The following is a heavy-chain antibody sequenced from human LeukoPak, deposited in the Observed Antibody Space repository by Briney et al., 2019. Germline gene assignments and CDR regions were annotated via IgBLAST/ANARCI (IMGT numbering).Heavy chain of an antibody. CDR3: STRQIMNREYYFHY. CDR2: ICNDGSNK. CDR1: GFTFSTYG. V-gene: IGHV3-33*01. J-gene: IGHJ4*02. D-gene: IGHD3-16*01. Sequence: GGSLRLSCAASGFTFSTYGMHWVRQAPGKGLEWVAVICNDGSNKYYADSVKGRFTISRDNSKNSLYLQMNSLRAEDTAVYYCSTRQIMNREYYFHYWGQGTLVTVSS.